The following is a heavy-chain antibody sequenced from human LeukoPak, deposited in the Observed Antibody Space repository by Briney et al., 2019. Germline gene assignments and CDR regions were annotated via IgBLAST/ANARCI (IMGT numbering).Heavy chain of an antibody. CDR2: MSPKSGNT. CDR1: GYTFTSYD. J-gene: IGHJ4*02. CDR3: AGGVDYSNYGGDFDY. V-gene: IGHV1-8*03. D-gene: IGHD4-11*01. Sequence: ASVKVSCKASGYTFTSYDINWVRQATGQGLEWMGWMSPKSGNTGYAQKFQGRVTITRNTSINTAYMELSRLGSEDTAVYYCAGGVDYSNYGGDFDYWGQGTLVTVSS.